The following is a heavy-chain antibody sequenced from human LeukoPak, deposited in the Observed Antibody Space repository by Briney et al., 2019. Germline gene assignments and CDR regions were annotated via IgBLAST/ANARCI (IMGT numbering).Heavy chain of an antibody. J-gene: IGHJ4*02. CDR2: ITNSSRYT. CDR3: ARSYEGSGFSD. Sequence: GGSLRLSCAASGFTFNSYAMNWVRQAPGKGLEWVSSITNSSRYTYHADSVKGRFTISRDNAKNSLYLQMNSLRAEDTAVYYCARSYEGSGFSDWGQGTLVTVSS. CDR1: GFTFNSYA. V-gene: IGHV3-21*01. D-gene: IGHD3-3*01.